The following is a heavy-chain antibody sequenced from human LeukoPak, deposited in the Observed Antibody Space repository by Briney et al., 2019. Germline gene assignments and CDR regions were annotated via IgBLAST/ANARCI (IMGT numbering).Heavy chain of an antibody. CDR3: ARERAVAGAYWYFDV. CDR2: IYTSGST. V-gene: IGHV4-4*07. D-gene: IGHD6-19*01. Sequence: SETLSLTCTVSGGSIRSHYWNWIRQPAGKGLEWIGRIYTSGSTNCNPSLKSRVTMSVDTSKNQFSLKLSSVTAADTAVYYCARERAVAGAYWYFDVWGRGTLVTVSS. CDR1: GGSIRSHY. J-gene: IGHJ2*01.